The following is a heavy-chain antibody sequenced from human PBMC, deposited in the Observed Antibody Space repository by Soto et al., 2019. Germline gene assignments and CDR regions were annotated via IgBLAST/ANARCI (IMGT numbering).Heavy chain of an antibody. CDR2: ISKSGGTI. J-gene: IGHJ4*02. V-gene: IGHV3-48*01. CDR3: VTWEDTGY. D-gene: IGHD1-26*01. Sequence: PGGSLRLSCATSGFSFSSNSMSWVRQAPGKGLEWVSYISKSGGTINYADSVKGRFTISRDNAKNSLYLQMNSLRAEDTALYYCVTWEDTGYWGQGTLVTVSS. CDR1: GFSFSSNS.